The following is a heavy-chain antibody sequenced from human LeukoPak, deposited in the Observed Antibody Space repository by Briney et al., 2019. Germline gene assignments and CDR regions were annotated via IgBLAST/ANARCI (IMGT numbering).Heavy chain of an antibody. J-gene: IGHJ6*03. CDR1: GGSISSSSYY. Sequence: SETLSLTCTVSGGSISSSSYYWGWIRQPPGKGLEWIGSIYYSGSTYYNPSLKSRVTISVDTSKNQFSLKLSSVTAADTAVYYCAGGYGSGSYFDYYMDVWGKGTTVTVSS. D-gene: IGHD3-10*01. CDR2: IYYSGST. V-gene: IGHV4-39*07. CDR3: AGGYGSGSYFDYYMDV.